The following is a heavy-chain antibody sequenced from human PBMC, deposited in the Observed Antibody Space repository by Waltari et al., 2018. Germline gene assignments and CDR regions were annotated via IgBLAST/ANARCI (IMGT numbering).Heavy chain of an antibody. CDR3: ARPFRSGWYDGSFDV. CDR1: GFTICRYW. D-gene: IGHD6-19*01. J-gene: IGHJ3*01. CDR2: IKQDGSGK. Sequence: EVQLVESGGGMVQPGGSLGPSCEASGFTICRYWSTWVRQAPGKGLEWFANIKQDGSGKSYVDSVKGRFLMSRDNAKNSLSLQMNSLKAEDTAVYYCARPFRSGWYDGSFDVWGQGTRVTVSS. V-gene: IGHV3-7*04.